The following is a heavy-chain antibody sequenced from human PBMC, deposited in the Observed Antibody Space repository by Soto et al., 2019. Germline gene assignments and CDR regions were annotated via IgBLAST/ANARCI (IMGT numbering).Heavy chain of an antibody. Sequence: PGGSLRLSCAASGFIFNTYGMHWVRQAPGKGLEWVAVISYDGSNKYYAGSVKGRLTISRDNSKNTLYLQRNSLRAEDTAVYYCAKGQHCSTTSCYFYFYGMDVWGQGTKVTVSS. CDR3: AKGQHCSTTSCYFYFYGMDV. CDR1: GFIFNTYG. J-gene: IGHJ6*02. V-gene: IGHV3-30*18. D-gene: IGHD2-2*01. CDR2: ISYDGSNK.